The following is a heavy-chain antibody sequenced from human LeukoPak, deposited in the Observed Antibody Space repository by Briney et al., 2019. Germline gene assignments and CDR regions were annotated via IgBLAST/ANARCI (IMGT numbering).Heavy chain of an antibody. J-gene: IGHJ4*02. CDR1: GFTFSTYS. D-gene: IGHD3-10*01. CDR3: ANSDRGVIVRGFDY. CDR2: ISASSSYI. V-gene: IGHV3-21*01. Sequence: KPGGSLRLSCAASGFTFSTYSMNWVRQAPGKGLEWVSSISASSSYIYYADSVKGRFTVSRDNAKNSLYLQMNSLRAEDTAVYYCANSDRGVIVRGFDYWGQGTLVTVSS.